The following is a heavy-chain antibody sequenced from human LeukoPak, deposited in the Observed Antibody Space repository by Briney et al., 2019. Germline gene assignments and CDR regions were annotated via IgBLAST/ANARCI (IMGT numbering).Heavy chain of an antibody. D-gene: IGHD3-10*01. V-gene: IGHV1-8*03. J-gene: IGHJ4*02. CDR2: MNPNSGNT. CDR3: ASDITMVRGVMGY. Sequence: ASVKVSCKASGYTFTSYDINWVRQATGQGLEWMGWMNPNSGNTGYAQKFQGRVTITRNTSISTAYMELSSLRSEDTAVYYCASDITMVRGVMGYWGQGTLVTVTS. CDR1: GYTFTSYD.